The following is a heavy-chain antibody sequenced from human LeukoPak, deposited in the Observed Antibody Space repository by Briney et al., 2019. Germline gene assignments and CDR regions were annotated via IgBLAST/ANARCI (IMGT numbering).Heavy chain of an antibody. D-gene: IGHD6-6*01. J-gene: IGHJ4*02. CDR3: ARDETTSIAAHFDY. Sequence: GGSLRLSCAASGFTFSSYGMHWVRQAPGKGLEWVAVIWYDGSNKYYADSVKGRFTIFRDNSKNTLYLQMNSLRAEDTAVYYCARDETTSIAAHFDYWGQGTLVTVSS. CDR1: GFTFSSYG. CDR2: IWYDGSNK. V-gene: IGHV3-33*01.